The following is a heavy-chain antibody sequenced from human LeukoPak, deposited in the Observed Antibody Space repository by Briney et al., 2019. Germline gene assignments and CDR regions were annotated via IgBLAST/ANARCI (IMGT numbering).Heavy chain of an antibody. V-gene: IGHV3-15*01. D-gene: IGHD2-2*01. CDR2: IKSKTDGGTT. Sequence: GGSLRLSRAASGFTFSNAWMSWVRQAPGKGREWVGRIKSKTDGGTTDYAAPVKGRFTISRDDSKNTLYLQMNSLKTEDTAVYYFTTQADCSSTSCYPTYYYYGMDVWGQGTTVTVSS. J-gene: IGHJ6*02. CDR3: TTQADCSSTSCYPTYYYYGMDV. CDR1: GFTFSNAW.